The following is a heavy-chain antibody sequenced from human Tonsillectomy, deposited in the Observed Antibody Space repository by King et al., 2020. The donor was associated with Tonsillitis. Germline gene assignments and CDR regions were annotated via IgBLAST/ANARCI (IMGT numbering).Heavy chain of an antibody. CDR3: ASLSLWPGLFSF. D-gene: IGHD2-21*01. J-gene: IGHJ4*02. V-gene: IGHV3-66*01. CDR2: IFADGNT. CDR1: GFTVSSNH. Sequence: VQLVESGGGLVQPGGSLRLSCAASGFTVSSNHMSWVRQAPGKGLEWVSVIFADGNTKYADSVKGRFTISRANSKNTLYLQMNSLRAEDTAVYYCASLSLWPGLFSFWGQGALVTVSS.